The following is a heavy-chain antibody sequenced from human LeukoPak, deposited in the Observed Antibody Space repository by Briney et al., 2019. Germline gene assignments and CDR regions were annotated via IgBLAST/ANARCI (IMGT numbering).Heavy chain of an antibody. CDR1: GFTVSSNY. Sequence: GGSLRLSCAASGFTVSSNYMSWVRQAPGKGLEWVSVIYSGGSTYYADSVKGRFTISRDNSKNTLYLQMNSLRAEDTAVYYCASGDYGDYTLGYWGQGTLVTVSS. V-gene: IGHV3-53*01. CDR2: IYSGGST. J-gene: IGHJ4*02. D-gene: IGHD4-17*01. CDR3: ASGDYGDYTLGY.